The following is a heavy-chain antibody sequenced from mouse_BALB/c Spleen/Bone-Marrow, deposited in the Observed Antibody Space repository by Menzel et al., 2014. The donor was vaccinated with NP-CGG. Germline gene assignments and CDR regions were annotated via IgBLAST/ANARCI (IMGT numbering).Heavy chain of an antibody. CDR2: INPYNDGT. CDR1: GYTFTSYV. CDR3: AYGSSYGRVDY. V-gene: IGHV1-14*01. D-gene: IGHD1-1*01. J-gene: IGHJ4*01. Sequence: VQLQQSGPELVKPGASVKMSCKASGYTFTSYVMHWVKQKPGQGLEWIGYINPYNDGTKYNEKFKGKATLTSDKSSSTAYMELSSLTSEDSAVYYCAYGSSYGRVDYWGQGTSVTASS.